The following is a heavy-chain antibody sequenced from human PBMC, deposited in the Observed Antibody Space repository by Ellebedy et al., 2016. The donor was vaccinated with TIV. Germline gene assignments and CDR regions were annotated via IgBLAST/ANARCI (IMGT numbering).Heavy chain of an antibody. CDR3: ARTGIWGNAFDI. D-gene: IGHD7-27*01. J-gene: IGHJ3*02. CDR1: GYTFASYG. V-gene: IGHV7-4-1*02. Sequence: AASVKVSCKASGYTFASYGVNWVRQAPGQGLEWMGWINTNSGNPTYAQAFTGRIVFSLDPSVSTADLQLSRLRAEDSAVYYCARTGIWGNAFDIWGQGTMVTVSS. CDR2: INTNSGNP.